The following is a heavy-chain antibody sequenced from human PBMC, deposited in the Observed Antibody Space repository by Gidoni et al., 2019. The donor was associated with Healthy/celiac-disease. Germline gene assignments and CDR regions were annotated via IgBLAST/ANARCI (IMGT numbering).Heavy chain of an antibody. CDR2: IYHSGST. D-gene: IGHD6-13*01. Sequence: QVQLQESCPGLVKPSGTLSLTCAVSGGSLSSRPWWSWVRQPPGKGLEWMGEIYHSGSTNYNPSLKSRVNISVDKAKNQFSLKLSSGTAADTAVYYWARDHSPGYSSSWSDYYYGMDVWGQGTTVTVSS. CDR1: GGSLSSRPW. V-gene: IGHV4-4*02. CDR3: ARDHSPGYSSSWSDYYYGMDV. J-gene: IGHJ6*02.